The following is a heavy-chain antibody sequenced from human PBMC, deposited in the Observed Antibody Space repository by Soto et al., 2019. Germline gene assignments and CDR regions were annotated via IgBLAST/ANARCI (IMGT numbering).Heavy chain of an antibody. CDR3: AKDGRNWRAKHLVVVSYDFDI. J-gene: IGHJ3*02. CDR1: GFTFNNFP. D-gene: IGHD2-21*01. Sequence: EVQLLESGGGLIQPGGSLRLSCAASGFTFNNFPMTWVRQAPGKGLEWVSSLSVSGDTTYYADSVRGRFTISRDNSKNTLYLQMNSLRVEDTATYYCAKDGRNWRAKHLVVVSYDFDIWCQGTLVTVSS. CDR2: LSVSGDTT. V-gene: IGHV3-23*01.